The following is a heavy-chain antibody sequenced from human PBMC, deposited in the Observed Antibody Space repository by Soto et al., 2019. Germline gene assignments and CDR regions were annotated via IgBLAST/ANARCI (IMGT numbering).Heavy chain of an antibody. CDR2: VGSAGDTT. J-gene: IGHJ4*02. CDR1: GFTFSRYG. V-gene: IGHV3-23*01. Sequence: EVQVLESGGGLVQPGGSLRLSCAASGFTFSRYGMNWVRQAPGKGLAWVSGVGSAGDTTYNADSVKGRFTGSRDNLKSTMDLQINSLRAEDTAVYYCARGKGVGATPDGANCWGQGTLVTVSS. D-gene: IGHD1-26*01. CDR3: ARGKGVGATPDGANC.